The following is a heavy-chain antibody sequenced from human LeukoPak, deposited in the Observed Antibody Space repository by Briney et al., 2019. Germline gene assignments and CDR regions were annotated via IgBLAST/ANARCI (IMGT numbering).Heavy chain of an antibody. J-gene: IGHJ6*02. V-gene: IGHV4-59*12. CDR3: ARARYSGYDRHTLTDMDV. CDR1: GGSISSYY. CDR2: IYYSGST. Sequence: SETLSLTCTVSGGSISSYYWSWIRQPPGKGLEWIGYIYYSGSTNYNPSLKSRVTISVDTSKSQFSLKLSSVTAADTAVYYCARARYSGYDRHTLTDMDVWGQGTTVTVSS. D-gene: IGHD5-12*01.